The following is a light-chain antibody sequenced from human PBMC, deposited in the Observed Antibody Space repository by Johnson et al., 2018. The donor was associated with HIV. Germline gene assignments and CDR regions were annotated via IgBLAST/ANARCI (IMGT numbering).Light chain of an antibody. J-gene: IGLJ1*01. CDR2: ENN. Sequence: QSVLTQPPSVSAAPGQKVTISCSGSSSNIGKNYVSWYQQLPGTAPKVLIYENNKRPSGIPDRFSGSKSGTSATLGITGLQTGDEADYYCGTWDSTFYVFGTGTKVTVL. V-gene: IGLV1-51*02. CDR3: GTWDSTFYV. CDR1: SSNIGKNY.